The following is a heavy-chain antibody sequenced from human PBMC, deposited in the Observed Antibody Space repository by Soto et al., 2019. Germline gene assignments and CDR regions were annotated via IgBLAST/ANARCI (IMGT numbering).Heavy chain of an antibody. CDR2: IKSKTDGGAR. D-gene: IGHD1-1*01. CDR3: VEGWNDF. Sequence: EVQLVESGGDLVKPGGSLRLCCVTSGFMFSSAWMSWVRQAPGKGLEWVGRIKSKTDGGARDYAAPVKGRFSISRDDSKNTLYLQMNSLRAEDTAVYYCVEGWNDFWGQGTLVTVSS. V-gene: IGHV3-15*01. J-gene: IGHJ4*02. CDR1: GFMFSSAW.